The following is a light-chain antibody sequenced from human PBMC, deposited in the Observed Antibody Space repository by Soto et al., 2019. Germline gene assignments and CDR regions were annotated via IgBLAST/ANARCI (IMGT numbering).Light chain of an antibody. CDR3: QQRSNWPIT. CDR1: QSVSSY. J-gene: IGKJ5*01. Sequence: VLAQSPAIVCLSPGERATLSCRASQSVSSYLAWYQQKPGQAPRLLIYDASNRATGIPARFSGSGSGTDFTLTISSLEPEDFAVYYCQQRSNWPITFGQGTRLEIK. V-gene: IGKV3-11*01. CDR2: DAS.